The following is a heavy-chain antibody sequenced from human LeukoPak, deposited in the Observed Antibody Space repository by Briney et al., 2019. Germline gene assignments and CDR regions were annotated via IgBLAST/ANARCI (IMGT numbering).Heavy chain of an antibody. CDR2: IYYSGST. CDR1: GGSISSSSYY. D-gene: IGHD2-15*01. CDR3: ARVGRYCSGGSCSGRFDY. V-gene: IGHV4-39*07. J-gene: IGHJ4*02. Sequence: SQTLSLTCTVSGGSISSSSYYWGWIRQPPGKGLEWIGSIYYSGSTYYNPSLKSRVTISVDTSKNQFSLKLSSVTAADTAVYYCARVGRYCSGGSCSGRFDYWGQGTLVTVSS.